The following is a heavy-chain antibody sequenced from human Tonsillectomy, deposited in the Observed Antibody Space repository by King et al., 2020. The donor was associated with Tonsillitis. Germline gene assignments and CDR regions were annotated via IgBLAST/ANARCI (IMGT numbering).Heavy chain of an antibody. CDR3: AGGKY. CDR1: GGSFSDYY. V-gene: IGHV4-34*01. Sequence: VQLQQWGAGLLKPSETLSLTCAVYGGSFSDYYWSWVRQPPEKGLEWIGEINHGGSTNYNPSLKSRVTISVDTSKNQFSLKLVSVTAADTAVYYCAGGKYWGQGILVTVSS. J-gene: IGHJ4*02. CDR2: INHGGST.